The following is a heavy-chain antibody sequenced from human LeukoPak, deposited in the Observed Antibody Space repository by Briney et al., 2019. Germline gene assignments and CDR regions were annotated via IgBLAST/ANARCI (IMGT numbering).Heavy chain of an antibody. CDR2: LNWNGGST. Sequence: GGSLRLSCAASGFTFYDYAMSWVRQVPGKGLEWVSGLNWNGGSTGYADSVKGRFTISRDNAKNSLYLQMNSLRAEDTALYHCAKFIHSFWHDYWGQGTLATVSS. D-gene: IGHD2/OR15-2a*01. V-gene: IGHV3-20*01. CDR1: GFTFYDYA. CDR3: AKFIHSFWHDY. J-gene: IGHJ4*02.